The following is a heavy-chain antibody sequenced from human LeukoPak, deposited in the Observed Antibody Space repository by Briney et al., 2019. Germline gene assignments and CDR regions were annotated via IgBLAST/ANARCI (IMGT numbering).Heavy chain of an antibody. CDR2: INPISGGT. V-gene: IGHV1-2*02. D-gene: IGHD7-27*01. J-gene: IGHJ4*02. CDR3: ARDRGRNWGSDY. Sequence: ASVKVSCKASGYTFSDYYMHWVRQAPGQGLEWVGWINPISGGTDYAQKSQGRVTMTRDTSITTAYMELSRLRSDDTAVYYCARDRGRNWGSDYWGQGTLVTVSS. CDR1: GYTFSDYY.